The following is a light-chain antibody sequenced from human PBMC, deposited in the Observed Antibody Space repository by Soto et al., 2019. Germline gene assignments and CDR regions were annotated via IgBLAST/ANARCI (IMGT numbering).Light chain of an antibody. J-gene: IGKJ1*01. CDR2: LGS. Sequence: DLVMTQSPLSLPVTPGEPASISCRSSQSLLHSNGYNYLDWYLQKPGQSPQLLIYLGSNRASGVPDRFSGSGSGTDFTLKISSVEAEDVGVYYCMQALQTPWTFGQGTKVEIK. CDR3: MQALQTPWT. CDR1: QSLLHSNGYNY. V-gene: IGKV2-28*01.